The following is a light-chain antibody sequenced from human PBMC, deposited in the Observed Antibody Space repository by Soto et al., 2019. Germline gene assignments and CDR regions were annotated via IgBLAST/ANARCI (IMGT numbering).Light chain of an antibody. CDR3: QTWGTGIRV. J-gene: IGLJ3*02. V-gene: IGLV4-69*01. Sequence: QPVLTQSPSVSASLGASVKLTCTLSSGHSSYAIAWHQQQPEKGPRYLMKLNSDGSHSKGDGIPDRFSGSSSGAERYLTISSLLSDEEADYYCQTWGTGIRVFGGGTKLTVL. CDR1: SGHSSYA. CDR2: LNSDGSH.